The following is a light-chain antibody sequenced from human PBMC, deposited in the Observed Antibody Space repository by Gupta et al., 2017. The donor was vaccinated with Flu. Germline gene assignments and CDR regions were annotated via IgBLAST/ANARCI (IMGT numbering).Light chain of an antibody. CDR3: QQDNSYWT. J-gene: IGKJ1*01. CDR1: QSIFSW. V-gene: IGKV1-5*03. CDR2: KAS. Sequence: DIEMTQSPSTLSASVGDRVTITCRASQSIFSWLAWYQQKPEKAPKLMIYKASMGQSGVPSRFSGSGGGKEFTLTSSRRQDDVVAYYYVQQDNSYWTFGQGTKVEIK.